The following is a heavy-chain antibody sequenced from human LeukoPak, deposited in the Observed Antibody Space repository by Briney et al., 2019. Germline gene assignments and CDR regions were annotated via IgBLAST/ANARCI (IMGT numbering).Heavy chain of an antibody. J-gene: IGHJ3*02. V-gene: IGHV3-11*01. Sequence: GGSLRLSCAASGFTFSSYAMSWIRQAPGKGLEWVSYISSSGSTIYYADSVKGRFTISRDNAKNSLYLQMNSLRAEDTAAYYCAREVMSNYGGNSGAFDIWGQGTMVTVSS. CDR3: AREVMSNYGGNSGAFDI. CDR1: GFTFSSYA. D-gene: IGHD4-17*01. CDR2: ISSSGSTI.